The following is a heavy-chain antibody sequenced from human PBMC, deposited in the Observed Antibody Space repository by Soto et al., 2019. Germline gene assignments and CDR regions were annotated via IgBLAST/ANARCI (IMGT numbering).Heavy chain of an antibody. J-gene: IGHJ3*02. CDR1: GFTFGGYA. CDR3: PKHNGVWFGRRSALDI. V-gene: IGHV3-9*01. CDR2: SSWNSGGI. Sequence: PWGSLRLSCAASGFTFGGYAMHWVRQAPGPGLEWVSGSSWNSGGIGYSDSLLGRCTISRDDATNYLYLQMISLRAEATAVYYYPKHNGVWFGRRSALDIWGQGTRVTVSS. D-gene: IGHD3-10*01.